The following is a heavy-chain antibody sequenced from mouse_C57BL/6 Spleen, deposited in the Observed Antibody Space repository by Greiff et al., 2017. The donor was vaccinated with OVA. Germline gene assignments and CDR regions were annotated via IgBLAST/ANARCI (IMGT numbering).Heavy chain of an antibody. CDR2: INPNNGGT. J-gene: IGHJ2*01. CDR1: GYTFTDYY. Sequence: VQLQQSGPELVKPGASVKISCKASGYTFTDYYMNWVKQSHGKSLEWIGDINPNNGGTSYNQKFKGKATLTVDKSSSTAYMELRSLTSEDSAVYYCARLLRSHFDYWGQGTTLTVSS. CDR3: ARLLRSHFDY. D-gene: IGHD1-1*01. V-gene: IGHV1-26*01.